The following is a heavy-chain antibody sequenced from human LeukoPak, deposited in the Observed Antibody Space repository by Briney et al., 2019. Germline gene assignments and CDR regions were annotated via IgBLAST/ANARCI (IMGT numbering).Heavy chain of an antibody. D-gene: IGHD3-22*01. V-gene: IGHV3-30-3*01. Sequence: GRSLRLSCAASGFTFSSYAMHWVRQAPGKGLEWVAVISYDGSNKYYADSVKGRFTISRDNSKNTLYLQMNSLRAEDTAVYYCARAGEVTMIVVVITTSYFDYWGQGTLVTVSS. CDR2: ISYDGSNK. CDR1: GFTFSSYA. CDR3: ARAGEVTMIVVVITTSYFDY. J-gene: IGHJ4*02.